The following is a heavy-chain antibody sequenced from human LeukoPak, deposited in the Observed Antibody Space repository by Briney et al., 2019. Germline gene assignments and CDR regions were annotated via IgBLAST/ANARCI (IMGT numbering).Heavy chain of an antibody. V-gene: IGHV3-21*01. D-gene: IGHD6-13*01. CDR3: ARFIAAPYYFDY. J-gene: IGHJ4*02. Sequence: GGSLRLSCAASGFTFSSYSMNWVRQAPGKGLEGVSFISSRRSYIYYADSVKGRFTISRDNAKNSLYLQMNSLRAEDTAVYYCARFIAAPYYFDYWGRGTLVTVSS. CDR1: GFTFSSYS. CDR2: ISSRRSYI.